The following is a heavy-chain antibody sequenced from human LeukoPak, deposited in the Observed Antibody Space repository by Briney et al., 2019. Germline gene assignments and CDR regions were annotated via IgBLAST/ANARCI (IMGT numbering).Heavy chain of an antibody. J-gene: IGHJ3*02. CDR3: ARDSLPRGSYHILDDDHDAFDI. D-gene: IGHD1-26*01. V-gene: IGHV1-69*05. CDR1: GGTFSSYA. CDR2: IIPIFGTA. Sequence: SVKVSCKASGGTFSSYAISWVRQAPGQGLEWMGRIIPIFGTANYAQKFQGRVTITTDESTSTAYMELSSLRSEDTAVYYCARDSLPRGSYHILDDDHDAFDIWGQGTMVAVSS.